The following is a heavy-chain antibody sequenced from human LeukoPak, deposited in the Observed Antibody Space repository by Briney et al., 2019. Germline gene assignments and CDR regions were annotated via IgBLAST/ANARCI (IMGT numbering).Heavy chain of an antibody. CDR1: GFTFSSYW. CDR3: ARGGAYSYGPLVI. CDR2: LNSDGSST. V-gene: IGHV3-74*01. D-gene: IGHD5-18*01. Sequence: PGGSLRLSCAASGFTFSSYWMHWVRQAPGKGLVWVSRLNSDGSSTSYADSVKGRFTISRDNAKNTLYLQMNSLRAEDTAVYYCARGGAYSYGPLVIWGQGTMVTVSS. J-gene: IGHJ3*02.